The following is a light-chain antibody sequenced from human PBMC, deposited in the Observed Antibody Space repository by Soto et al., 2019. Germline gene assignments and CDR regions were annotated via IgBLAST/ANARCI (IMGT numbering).Light chain of an antibody. CDR2: AAS. CDR3: QQSYSTSPT. V-gene: IGKV1-39*01. J-gene: IGKJ3*01. Sequence: DIPMTQSPSSLSASVGDRVTITCRASQGISSYLNWYQQKPGKAPKLLIYAASSLQSGVPSRFSGSGSGTDFTLTISSLQPEDFATYYCQQSYSTSPTFGPGTKVDIK. CDR1: QGISSY.